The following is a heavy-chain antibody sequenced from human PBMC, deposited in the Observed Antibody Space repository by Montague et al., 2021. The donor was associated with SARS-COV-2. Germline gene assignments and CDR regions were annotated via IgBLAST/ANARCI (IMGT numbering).Heavy chain of an antibody. J-gene: IGHJ4*02. CDR3: AKDRVDDNGWSVDY. CDR1: GFTFNNYA. CDR2: IGSNGGT. D-gene: IGHD6-19*01. V-gene: IGHV3-23*01. Sequence: SLRLSCAASGFTFNNYAMTWVRQGPGKGLEWVSGIGSNGGTFYGDSVKGRFTISRDNSKNTLYLQMNSLRVEDTALYFCAKDRVDDNGWSVDYWGQGTLVTVSS.